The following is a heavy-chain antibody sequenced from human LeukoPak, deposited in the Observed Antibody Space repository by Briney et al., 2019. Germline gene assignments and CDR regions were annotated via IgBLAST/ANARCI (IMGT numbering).Heavy chain of an antibody. J-gene: IGHJ4*02. D-gene: IGHD5-18*01. Sequence: GGSLRLSCAASGFTFSNLWMGWVRQAPGKGLEWVANIKQDGSEKYYVDSVKGRFTISRDNAKNSLYLQMDSLRAEDTAVYYCFSSYGYWGQGTLVTVSS. CDR1: GFTFSNLW. CDR3: FSSYGY. CDR2: IKQDGSEK. V-gene: IGHV3-7*01.